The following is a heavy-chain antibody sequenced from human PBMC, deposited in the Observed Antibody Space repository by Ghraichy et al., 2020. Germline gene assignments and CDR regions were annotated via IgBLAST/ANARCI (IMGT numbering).Heavy chain of an antibody. CDR1: GFTFSSYG. Sequence: GGSLRLSCAASGFTFSSYGMHWVRQAPGKGLEWVAFIRYDGSNKYYADSVKGRFTISRDNSKNTLYLQMNSLRAEDTAVYYCAKDLGYYDSRYFQHWGQGTLVTVSS. CDR2: IRYDGSNK. CDR3: AKDLGYYDSRYFQH. V-gene: IGHV3-30*02. D-gene: IGHD3-22*01. J-gene: IGHJ1*01.